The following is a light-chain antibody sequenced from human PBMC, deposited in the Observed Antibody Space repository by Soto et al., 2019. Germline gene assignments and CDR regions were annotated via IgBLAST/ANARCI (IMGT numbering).Light chain of an antibody. CDR2: RAS. J-gene: IGKJ4*01. Sequence: IVMTQSPATLSVSPGERATLSCRASQNIYSNIAWYQQRPGQAPRLLIYRASTRAPVVPARFSGSGSGTDFTITISCLQSEYFAVSSCLQYHNLWAFGRGTQVEIK. CDR1: QNIYSN. CDR3: LQYHNLWA. V-gene: IGKV3-15*01.